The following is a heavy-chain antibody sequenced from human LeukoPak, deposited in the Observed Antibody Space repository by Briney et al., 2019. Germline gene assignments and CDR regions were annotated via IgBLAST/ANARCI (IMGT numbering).Heavy chain of an antibody. CDR1: GFTFTNYA. Sequence: PGRSLRLSCAASGFTFTNYAMSWVRQAPGMGLEWVSSISNNGGETYYADSVKGRFTISRDNSKNTLYLQMNSLRAEDTAVYYCAKRGFIVVEYGMDVWGQGTTVTVSS. CDR2: ISNNGGET. CDR3: AKRGFIVVEYGMDV. J-gene: IGHJ6*02. D-gene: IGHD2-2*01. V-gene: IGHV3-23*01.